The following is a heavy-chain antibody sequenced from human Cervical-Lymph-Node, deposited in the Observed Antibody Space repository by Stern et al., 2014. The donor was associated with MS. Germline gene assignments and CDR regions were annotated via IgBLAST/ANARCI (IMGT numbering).Heavy chain of an antibody. CDR1: GFTFSSYS. J-gene: IGHJ4*02. V-gene: IGHV3-21*01. CDR3: ARELGYYDSSGFPAPFDY. Sequence: EVQLVESGGGLVKPGGSLRLSCAASGFTFSSYSMNWVRQAPGKGLEWVSSISSSSSSIYYADSVKGRFTISRDNAKNSLYLQMNSLRAEDTAVYYCARELGYYDSSGFPAPFDYWGQGTLVTVSS. CDR2: ISSSSSSI. D-gene: IGHD3-22*01.